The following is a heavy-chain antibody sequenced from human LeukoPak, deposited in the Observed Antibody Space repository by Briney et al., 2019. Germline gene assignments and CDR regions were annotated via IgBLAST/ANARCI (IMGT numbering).Heavy chain of an antibody. CDR3: AREPELERQGDDAFDI. Sequence: SETLSLTCTVSGGSISSYYWSWIRQPPGKGLEWIGYIYYSGSTNYNPSLKSRVTISVDTSKNQFSLKLSSVTAADTAVYYCAREPELERQGDDAFDIWGQGTMVTVSS. CDR2: IYYSGST. CDR1: GGSISSYY. V-gene: IGHV4-59*12. J-gene: IGHJ3*02. D-gene: IGHD1-1*01.